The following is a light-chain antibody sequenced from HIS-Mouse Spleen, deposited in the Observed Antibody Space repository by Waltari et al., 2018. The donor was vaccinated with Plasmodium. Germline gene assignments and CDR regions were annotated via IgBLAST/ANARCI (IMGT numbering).Light chain of an antibody. V-gene: IGLV2-8*01. Sequence: QSALTQPPSASGSPGQSVTISCTGTSSDVGGYNYVSWYPQHPGKAPHLMIYEVSKRPTGVPERFSGCKAGTTASLTVSGLQAEDEADYYCSSYAGSNNLVFGGGTKLTVL. J-gene: IGLJ2*01. CDR1: SSDVGGYNY. CDR3: SSYAGSNNLV. CDR2: EVS.